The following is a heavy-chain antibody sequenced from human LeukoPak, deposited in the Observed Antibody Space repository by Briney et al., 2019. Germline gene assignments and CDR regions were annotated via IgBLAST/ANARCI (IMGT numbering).Heavy chain of an antibody. CDR3: AKGRDTSGRQNFDF. V-gene: IGHV3-23*01. CDR1: GFTFTSYA. J-gene: IGHJ4*02. Sequence: GGSLRLSCEASGFTFTSYAMHWVRQAPGKGLEWVSSISASGSGTFYTDSMNGRSTISSDNAKKTFFLQMKNLRLGDTALYYCAKGRDTSGRQNFDFWGQGTLVTVSS. D-gene: IGHD6-19*01. CDR2: ISASGSGT.